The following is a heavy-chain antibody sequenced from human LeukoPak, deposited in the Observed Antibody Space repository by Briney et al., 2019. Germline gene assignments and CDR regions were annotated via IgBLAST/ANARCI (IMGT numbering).Heavy chain of an antibody. Sequence: SETLSLTCAVYGGSFSGYYWSWIRQPPGKGLEWIGYIYHSGSTYYNPSLKSRVTISVDRSKNQFSLKLSSVTAADTAVYYCARDRVGIAAAGTYWYFDLWGRGTLVTVSS. CDR2: IYHSGST. V-gene: IGHV4-34*01. D-gene: IGHD6-13*01. CDR1: GGSFSGYY. CDR3: ARDRVGIAAAGTYWYFDL. J-gene: IGHJ2*01.